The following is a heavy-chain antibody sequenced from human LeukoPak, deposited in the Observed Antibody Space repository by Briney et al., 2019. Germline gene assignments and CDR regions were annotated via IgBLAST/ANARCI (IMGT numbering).Heavy chain of an antibody. CDR1: GFTFSSYW. V-gene: IGHV3-7*01. D-gene: IGHD4-17*01. CDR3: ARDRTDYGDYWPIDY. J-gene: IGHJ4*02. CDR2: IKQDGSEK. Sequence: PGGSPRLSCAASGFTFSSYWMSWVRQAPGKGLEWVANIKQDGSEKYYVDSVKGRFTISRDNSKNMLYLQMNSLRAEDTAVYYCARDRTDYGDYWPIDYWGQGTLVTVSS.